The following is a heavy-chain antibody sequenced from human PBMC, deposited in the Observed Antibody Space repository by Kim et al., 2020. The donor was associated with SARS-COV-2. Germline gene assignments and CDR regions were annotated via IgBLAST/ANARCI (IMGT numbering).Heavy chain of an antibody. J-gene: IGHJ5*02. CDR2: IYHSGST. CDR3: ARDGWRYRRYSSSWDSFDP. V-gene: IGHV4-38-2*02. CDR1: GYSISSGYY. D-gene: IGHD6-13*01. Sequence: SETLSLTCTVSGYSISSGYYWGWIRQPPGKGLEWIGSIYHSGSTYYNPSLKSRVTISVDTSKNQFSLKLSSVTAADTAVYYCARDGWRYRRYSSSWDSFDPWGQGTLVTVSS.